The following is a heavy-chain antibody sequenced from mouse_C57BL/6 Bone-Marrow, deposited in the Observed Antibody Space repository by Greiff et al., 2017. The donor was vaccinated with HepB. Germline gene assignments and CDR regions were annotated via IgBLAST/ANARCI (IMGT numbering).Heavy chain of an antibody. CDR1: GFTFSSYA. J-gene: IGHJ3*01. CDR2: ISDGGSYT. CDR3: ARDLSFAY. Sequence: EVKLVESGGGLVKPGGSLKLSCAASGFTFSSYAMSWVRQTPEKRLEWVATISDGGSYTYYPDNVKGRFTISRDNAKNNLYLQMSHLKSEDTAMYYCARDLSFAYWGQGTLVTVSA. V-gene: IGHV5-4*01.